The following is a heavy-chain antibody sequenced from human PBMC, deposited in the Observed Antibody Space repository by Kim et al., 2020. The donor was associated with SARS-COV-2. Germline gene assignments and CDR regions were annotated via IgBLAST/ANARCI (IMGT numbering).Heavy chain of an antibody. CDR3: ARDLAGIAVAGTHFFDY. D-gene: IGHD6-19*01. CDR1: GGTFSSYA. CDR2: IIPIFGTA. J-gene: IGHJ4*02. V-gene: IGHV1-69*13. Sequence: SVKVSCKASGGTFSSYAISWVRQAPGQGLEWMGGIIPIFGTANYAQKFQGRVTITADESTSTAYMELSSLRSEDTAVYYCARDLAGIAVAGTHFFDYWGQGTLVTVSS.